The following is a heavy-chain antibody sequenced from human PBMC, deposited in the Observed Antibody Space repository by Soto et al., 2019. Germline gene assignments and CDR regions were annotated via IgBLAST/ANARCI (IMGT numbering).Heavy chain of an antibody. J-gene: IGHJ3*02. D-gene: IGHD6-19*01. CDR2: IIPIFGTA. Sequence: AAVKVSCKASGGTFSSYAISWVRQAPGQGLEWMGGIIPIFGTANYAQKFQGRVTITADESTSTAYMELSSLRSEDTAVYYCARDPESSLPDAFDIWGQGTMVTVSS. CDR1: GGTFSSYA. V-gene: IGHV1-69*13. CDR3: ARDPESSLPDAFDI.